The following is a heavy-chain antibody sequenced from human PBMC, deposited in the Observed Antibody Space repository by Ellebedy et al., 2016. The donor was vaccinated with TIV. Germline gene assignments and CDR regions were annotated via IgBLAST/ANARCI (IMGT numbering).Heavy chain of an antibody. J-gene: IGHJ4*02. V-gene: IGHV3-53*01. CDR2: IYSGGST. Sequence: PGGSLRLSCAVSGFIVSSNYMSWVRQAPGKGLEWVSVIYSGGSTFYADSVRGRFTISRDNSGNTLFLHMKSLRAEDTAIYYCTKRAENWGFFDYWGQGARVTVSS. CDR3: TKRAENWGFFDY. D-gene: IGHD7-27*01. CDR1: GFIVSSNY.